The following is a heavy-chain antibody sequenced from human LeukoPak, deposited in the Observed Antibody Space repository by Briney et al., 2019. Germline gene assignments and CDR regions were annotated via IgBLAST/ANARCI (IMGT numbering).Heavy chain of an antibody. Sequence: ASETLSLTCTVTGGSISGYHWNWIRLPPGKGLEWIANIFYTGNADYNPSLESRVTISVDTSKNQFSLKLSSVTAADTAVYYCARAGTSCYPISCHDAFDIWGQGTMVTVSS. V-gene: IGHV4-59*01. J-gene: IGHJ3*02. CDR3: ARAGTSCYPISCHDAFDI. CDR1: GGSISGYH. D-gene: IGHD2-2*01. CDR2: IFYTGNA.